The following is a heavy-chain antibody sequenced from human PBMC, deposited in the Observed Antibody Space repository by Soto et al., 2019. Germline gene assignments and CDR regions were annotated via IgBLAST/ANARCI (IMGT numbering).Heavy chain of an antibody. J-gene: IGHJ4*02. CDR2: IYYSGST. D-gene: IGHD5-12*01. CDR3: ARAKVEMATISFDY. Sequence: TLSLTCTVSVGSISSGGYYWSWILQHPGKGLEWIGYIYYSGSTYYNPSLKSRVTISVDTSKNQFSLKLSSVTAADTAVYYCARAKVEMATISFDYWGQGTLVTVSS. V-gene: IGHV4-31*03. CDR1: VGSISSGGYY.